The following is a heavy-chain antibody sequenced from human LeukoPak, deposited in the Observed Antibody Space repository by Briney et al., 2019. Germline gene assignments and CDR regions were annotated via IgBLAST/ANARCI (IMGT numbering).Heavy chain of an antibody. Sequence: GGSLRLSCAASGFTFSSYAMSWVRQAPGKGLEWVSAISGRGGSTYYADSVKGRFTISRDNSKNTLYLQMNSLRAEDTAVYYCAKGPSYDILTGYSQGWFDPWGQGTLVTVSS. V-gene: IGHV3-23*01. J-gene: IGHJ5*02. CDR2: ISGRGGST. CDR3: AKGPSYDILTGYSQGWFDP. D-gene: IGHD3-9*01. CDR1: GFTFSSYA.